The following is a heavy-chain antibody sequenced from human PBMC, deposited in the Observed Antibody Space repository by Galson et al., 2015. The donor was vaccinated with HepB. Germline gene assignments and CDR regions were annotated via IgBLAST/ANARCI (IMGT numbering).Heavy chain of an antibody. CDR2: ISSGSNSI. V-gene: IGHV3-21*01. J-gene: IGHJ6*02. CDR3: ARVLYSYEGGNYYGLDV. D-gene: IGHD5-18*01. Sequence: SLRLSCAASGFAFTSYTFNWVRQAPGKGLEWVSSISSGSNSIDYADSVKGRFTISRHNAKSSLYLQMNSLRVEDTAVYYCARVLYSYEGGNYYGLDVWGQGTTVTVSS. CDR1: GFAFTSYT.